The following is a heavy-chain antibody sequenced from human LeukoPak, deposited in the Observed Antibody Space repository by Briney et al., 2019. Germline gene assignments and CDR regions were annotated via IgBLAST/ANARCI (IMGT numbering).Heavy chain of an antibody. Sequence: ASVKVSCKASGYTFTSYGINWVRQAPGQGLEWMGWISAYSGNTNYAQELQGRVTMTTDTSTSTAYMELRSLRSDDTAVYYCARDDALVATGSFDYWGQGTLVTVSS. J-gene: IGHJ4*02. CDR1: GYTFTSYG. CDR2: ISAYSGNT. D-gene: IGHD5-12*01. V-gene: IGHV1-18*01. CDR3: ARDDALVATGSFDY.